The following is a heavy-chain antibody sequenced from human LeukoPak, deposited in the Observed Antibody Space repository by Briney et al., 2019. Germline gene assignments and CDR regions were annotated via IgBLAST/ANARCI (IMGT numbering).Heavy chain of an antibody. V-gene: IGHV6-1*01. J-gene: IGHJ3*01. Sequence: SHTLSLPCAISGDRDSMSCVVWNWVRQSPSRGLEWLGRTYYTYKWNTDYAVAGKSRIDVHPDTHENQFSLQLESGTFEGTAVYYWAGGRASAFDVWGQGTMVTVSS. CDR3: AGGRASAFDV. D-gene: IGHD6-25*01. CDR2: TYYTYKWNT. CDR1: GDRDSMSCVV.